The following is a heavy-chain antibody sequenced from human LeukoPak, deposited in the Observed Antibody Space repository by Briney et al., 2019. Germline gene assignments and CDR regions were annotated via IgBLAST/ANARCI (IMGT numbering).Heavy chain of an antibody. CDR2: IYYSGNT. D-gene: IGHD3-22*01. V-gene: IGHV4-59*01. Sequence: SETLSLTCTVSGASINTYYWSWIRQPPGKGLEWIGYIYYSGNTKYNPSLKSRVTISVDTSENQFSLKLSSVTAADTAVYYCARDSRGYYDSSGYFDYCGQGTLVTVSS. CDR1: GASINTYY. CDR3: ARDSRGYYDSSGYFDY. J-gene: IGHJ4*02.